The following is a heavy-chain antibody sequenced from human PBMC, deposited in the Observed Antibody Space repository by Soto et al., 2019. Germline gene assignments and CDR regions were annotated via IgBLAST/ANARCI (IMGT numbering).Heavy chain of an antibody. J-gene: IGHJ5*02. D-gene: IGHD3-22*01. CDR3: ARSPDPLIVVVITSNWFDP. CDR2: ISSSSSYI. V-gene: IGHV3-21*01. Sequence: PVGSLRLSCAASGFTFSSYSMNWVRQAPGKGLEWVSSISSSSSYIYYADSVKGRFTISRDNAKNSLYLQMNSLRAEDTAVYYCARSPDPLIVVVITSNWFDPWGQGTLVTVSS. CDR1: GFTFSSYS.